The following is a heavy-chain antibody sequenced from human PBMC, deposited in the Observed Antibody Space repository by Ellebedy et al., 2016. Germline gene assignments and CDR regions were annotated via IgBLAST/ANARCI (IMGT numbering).Heavy chain of an antibody. CDR3: AKDLERGLEWSQSAFDY. Sequence: GGSLRLXXAASGFTFDDYAMHWVRQVPGKGLEWVSGITWNSDRVAYADSVKGRFTISRDNAKKSLYLQRNSLRPADTALYYCAKDLERGLEWSQSAFDYWGQGTLVTVSS. CDR1: GFTFDDYA. D-gene: IGHD3-3*01. V-gene: IGHV3-9*01. CDR2: ITWNSDRV. J-gene: IGHJ4*02.